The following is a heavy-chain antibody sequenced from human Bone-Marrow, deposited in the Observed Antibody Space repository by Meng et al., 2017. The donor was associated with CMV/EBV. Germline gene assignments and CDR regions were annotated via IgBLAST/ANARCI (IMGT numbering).Heavy chain of an antibody. CDR1: GGSVSSGSYY. D-gene: IGHD1-26*01. CDR3: ARGRGWELDF. V-gene: IGHV4-61*01. Sequence: SETLSLTCTVSGGSVSSGSYYWSWIRQPPGKGLEWIGYIYYSGSTNYNPSLKSRVTISVDTSKNQFSLKLSSVTAADTAVHYCARGRGWELDFWGQGTLVTVSS. J-gene: IGHJ4*02. CDR2: IYYSGST.